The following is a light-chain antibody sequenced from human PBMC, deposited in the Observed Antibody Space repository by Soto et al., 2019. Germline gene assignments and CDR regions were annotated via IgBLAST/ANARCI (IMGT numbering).Light chain of an antibody. Sequence: EIVLTQSPGTLSLSPGERATLSCRASQSVSSSYLAWYQQKPGQAPRLLIYGASSRATGIPDRFTGSGSGTFFTLTISSLEPEDFAVYYCQQRSSWPPTFGQGTKVDIK. CDR2: GAS. V-gene: IGKV3D-20*02. J-gene: IGKJ1*01. CDR3: QQRSSWPPT. CDR1: QSVSSSY.